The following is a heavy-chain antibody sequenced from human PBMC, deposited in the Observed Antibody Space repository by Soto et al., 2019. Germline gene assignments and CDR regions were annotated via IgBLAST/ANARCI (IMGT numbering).Heavy chain of an antibody. Sequence: PSETLSLTCVVSGGSIGSHYWSWIRQPPGGGLEWIGYVHYGGSTNYNPSLKSRVTMSVDTSKNQFHLNLSSVTAADTALYFCARRDYSTSSLGPFDYWGQGILVTVSS. CDR1: GGSIGSHY. J-gene: IGHJ4*02. D-gene: IGHD6-6*01. CDR3: ARRDYSTSSLGPFDY. V-gene: IGHV4-59*11. CDR2: VHYGGST.